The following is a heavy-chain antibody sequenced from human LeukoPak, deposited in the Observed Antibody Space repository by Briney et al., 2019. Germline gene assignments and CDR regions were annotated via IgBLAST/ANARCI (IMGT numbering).Heavy chain of an antibody. V-gene: IGHV1-18*01. CDR2: INAYDGNT. CDR1: GYTFNSYG. CDR3: ARVGTITIFGGDY. Sequence: GASVKVSCKASGYTFNSYGISWVRQAPGQGLEWMGYINAYDGNTNYAQNFQGGVTMTTDTSTTTGYMGLRSLRSDDTAVYYCARVGTITIFGGDYWGQGTLVTVSS. J-gene: IGHJ4*02. D-gene: IGHD3-3*01.